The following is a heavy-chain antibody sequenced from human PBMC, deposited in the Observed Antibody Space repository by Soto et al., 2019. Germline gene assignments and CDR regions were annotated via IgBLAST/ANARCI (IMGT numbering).Heavy chain of an antibody. V-gene: IGHV1-8*01. CDR3: ARGYYPGWFGELFQASYGAFDI. J-gene: IGHJ3*02. CDR1: GYTFTSYD. D-gene: IGHD3-10*01. Sequence: QVQLVQSGAEVKKPGASVKVSCKASGYTFTSYDINWVRQATGQGLEWMGWMNPNSGNTGYAQKFQGRVTMTRNTSISTAYMELSSLRSEDTAVYYCARGYYPGWFGELFQASYGAFDIWGQGTMVTVSS. CDR2: MNPNSGNT.